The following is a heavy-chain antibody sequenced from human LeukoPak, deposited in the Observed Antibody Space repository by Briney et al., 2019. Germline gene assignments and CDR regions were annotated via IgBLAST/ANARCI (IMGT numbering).Heavy chain of an antibody. CDR1: GGSISSYY. CDR3: ASVYYYGSGSYFDY. V-gene: IGHV4-59*01. J-gene: IGHJ4*02. CDR2: IYYSGST. Sequence: PSETLSLTCTVSGGSISSYYWSWIRQPPGKGLEWIGYIYYSGSTNYNPSLKSRDTISVDTSKNQFSLKLSSVTAADTAVHYCASVYYYGSGSYFDYWGQGTLVTVSS. D-gene: IGHD3-10*01.